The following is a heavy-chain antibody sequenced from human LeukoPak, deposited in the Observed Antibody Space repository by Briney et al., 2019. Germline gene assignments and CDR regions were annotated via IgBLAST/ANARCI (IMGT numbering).Heavy chain of an antibody. CDR2: IKSDGTST. D-gene: IGHD3-22*01. V-gene: IGHV3-74*01. J-gene: IGHJ4*02. CDR1: GFTLSTSW. Sequence: GRTLRLSCAASGFTLSTSWMHGVRQTPRKGQLWVSRIKSDGTSTFYADSVKGRFNISRDNAKNTVYLQMNSLRAEDTAVYYCARRNKYSGGYAFDYCGQGTLVTVSS. CDR3: ARRNKYSGGYAFDY.